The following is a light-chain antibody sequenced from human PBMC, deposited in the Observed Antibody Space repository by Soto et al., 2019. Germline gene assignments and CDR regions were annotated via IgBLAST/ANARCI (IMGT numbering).Light chain of an antibody. CDR1: SSDVGRYDR. V-gene: IGLV2-18*02. Sequence: QSVLTQPPSVSGSPGQSVTISCTGTSSDVGRYDRVSWYQQPPGTAPKLMISEVSNRPSGVPDRFSGSKSGNTASLTISGLQAEDEADYYCSSYTSSSTLWVFGGGTKLTVL. CDR2: EVS. CDR3: SSYTSSSTLWV. J-gene: IGLJ3*02.